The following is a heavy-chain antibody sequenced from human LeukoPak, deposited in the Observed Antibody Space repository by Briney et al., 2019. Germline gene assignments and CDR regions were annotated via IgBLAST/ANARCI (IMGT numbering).Heavy chain of an antibody. J-gene: IGHJ4*02. D-gene: IGHD3-22*01. CDR1: GFSFSSYG. CDR3: AKEPFEIVVVISFYVY. V-gene: IGHV3-30*02. Sequence: SGGSLRLSCAGSGFSFSSYGMHWVRQAPGKGLEWMAFIRSDGSNKYYADSVKGRFTISRDNSKNTLYLQMNSLRAEDTAVYYCAKEPFEIVVVISFYVYWGQGTLVTVSS. CDR2: IRSDGSNK.